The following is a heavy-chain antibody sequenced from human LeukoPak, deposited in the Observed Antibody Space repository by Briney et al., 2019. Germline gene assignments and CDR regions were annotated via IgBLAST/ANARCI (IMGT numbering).Heavy chain of an antibody. CDR3: ARGIRYFDSSMMSDY. V-gene: IGHV4-59*01. CDR1: GGSISSYY. CDR2: IYYSGCT. J-gene: IGHJ4*02. Sequence: KPWETLSLTCSVSGGSISSYYWSWIRQPPGKGLEWVGYIYYSGCTNYNPSLKSRVTISVDTSKNQFPLKLSSVTAADTAVYYCARGIRYFDSSMMSDYWGQGTLVTVSS. D-gene: IGHD3-9*01.